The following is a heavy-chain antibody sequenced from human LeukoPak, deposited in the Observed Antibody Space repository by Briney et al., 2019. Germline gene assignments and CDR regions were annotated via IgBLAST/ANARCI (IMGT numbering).Heavy chain of an antibody. V-gene: IGHV1-46*01. Sequence: ASVKVSCTASGYTFTSYYMHWVRQAPGQGLEWMGIINPSGGSTSYAQKFQGRVTMTRDTSTSTVYMELSSLRSEDTAVYYCARDLYRNDEKSYAFDIWGQGTMVTVSS. CDR3: ARDLYRNDEKSYAFDI. CDR2: INPSGGST. D-gene: IGHD1-1*01. J-gene: IGHJ3*02. CDR1: GYTFTSYY.